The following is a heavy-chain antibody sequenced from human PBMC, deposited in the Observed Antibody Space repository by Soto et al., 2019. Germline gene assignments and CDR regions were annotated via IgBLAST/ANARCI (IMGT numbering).Heavy chain of an antibody. CDR2: ISYDGINK. CDR1: GFTFNTHG. D-gene: IGHD2-21*02. J-gene: IGHJ5*02. Sequence: QVQLVESGGGVVQPGRFLRLSCEASGFTFNTHGMHWVRQAPGKGLEWLAVISYDGINKYYADSVKGRFTISRDNSKNTLFVQMNTLRPEDTAVYYWVKGGDLLPWGWFAPLGQGTLITVST. V-gene: IGHV3-30*18. CDR3: VKGGDLLPWGWFAP.